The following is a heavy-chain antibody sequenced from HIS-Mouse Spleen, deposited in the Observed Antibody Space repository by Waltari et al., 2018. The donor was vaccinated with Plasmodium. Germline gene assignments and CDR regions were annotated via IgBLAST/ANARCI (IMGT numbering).Heavy chain of an antibody. D-gene: IGHD3-16*01. CDR2: IYYSGST. J-gene: IGHJ3*02. CDR1: GCSISSYY. CDR3: ARVGRRIWGAFDI. Sequence: QVQLPESGPGLVKPSETLSLPCTVPGCSISSYYWSWIRQPPGKGLEWIGYIYYSGSTNYNPSLKSRVTISVDTSKNQFSLKLSSVTAADTAVYYCARVGRRIWGAFDIWGQGTMVTVAS. V-gene: IGHV4-59*01.